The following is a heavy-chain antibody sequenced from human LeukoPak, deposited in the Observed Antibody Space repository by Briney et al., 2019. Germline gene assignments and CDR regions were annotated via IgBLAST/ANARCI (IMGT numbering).Heavy chain of an antibody. CDR1: GFTFSSYA. Sequence: GGSLRLSCAASGFTFSSYAMNWVRQAPGKGLEWVSAITGSGGRTYYADSVKGRFTISRDNSKNTLYLQMNSLRAEDTAVYYCARKTDSGGQGDYWGPGTLVTVSS. CDR3: ARKTDSGGQGDY. J-gene: IGHJ4*02. CDR2: ITGSGGRT. V-gene: IGHV3-23*01. D-gene: IGHD3-22*01.